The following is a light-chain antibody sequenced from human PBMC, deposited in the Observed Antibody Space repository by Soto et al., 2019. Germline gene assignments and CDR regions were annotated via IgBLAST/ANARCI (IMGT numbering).Light chain of an antibody. J-gene: IGKJ1*01. CDR1: QSVSSNY. Sequence: EIVLTQSPGILSLSPGERATLSCRASQSVSSNYLAWYQQKPGQAPRLLIYGASSRTTGIPDRFSGSGSGTDFTLTITRLEPEDFAVYYCQQYGSSPWTFGQGTKVDIK. CDR3: QQYGSSPWT. V-gene: IGKV3-20*01. CDR2: GAS.